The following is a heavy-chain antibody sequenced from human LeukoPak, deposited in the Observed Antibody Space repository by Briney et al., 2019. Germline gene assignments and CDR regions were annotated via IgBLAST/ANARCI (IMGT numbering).Heavy chain of an antibody. CDR3: ARGLFPLTIFGVVIISNYYYYGMDV. J-gene: IGHJ6*02. CDR2: INAGNGNT. CDR1: GYTFTSYA. Sequence: ASVKVSCKASGYTFTSYAMHWVRQAPGQRLEWMGWINAGNGNTKYSQKFQGRVTITRDTSASTAYMELSSLRSEDMAVYYCARGLFPLTIFGVVIISNYYYYGMDVWGQGTTVTVSS. D-gene: IGHD3-3*01. V-gene: IGHV1-3*01.